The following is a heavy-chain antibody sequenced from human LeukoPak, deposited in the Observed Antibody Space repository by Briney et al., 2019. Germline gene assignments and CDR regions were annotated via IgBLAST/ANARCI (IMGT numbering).Heavy chain of an antibody. J-gene: IGHJ6*02. CDR1: GFTFSSYA. V-gene: IGHV3-23*01. D-gene: IGHD2-15*01. Sequence: GGSLRLSCAASGFTFSSYAMNWVRQAPGKGLEWVSAISGTGVTTYYADSVKGRFTISRDNSENTLYVQMNSLRAEDTAIYYCAKGEGGYYYYGMDVWGQGTTVSVSS. CDR3: AKGEGGYYYYGMDV. CDR2: ISGTGVTT.